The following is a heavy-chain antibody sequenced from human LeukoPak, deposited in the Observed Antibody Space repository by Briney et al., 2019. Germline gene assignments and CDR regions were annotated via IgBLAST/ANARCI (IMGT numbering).Heavy chain of an antibody. J-gene: IGHJ4*02. CDR3: ARHSVGATPFDY. Sequence: SETLSLTCAVSGGSISSGGYSWSWIRQPPGKGLEWIGYIYHSGSTYYNPSLKSRVTISVDRSKNQFSLKLSSVTAADTAVYYCARHSVGATPFDYWGQGTLVTVSS. D-gene: IGHD1-26*01. CDR2: IYHSGST. V-gene: IGHV4-30-2*01. CDR1: GGSISSGGYS.